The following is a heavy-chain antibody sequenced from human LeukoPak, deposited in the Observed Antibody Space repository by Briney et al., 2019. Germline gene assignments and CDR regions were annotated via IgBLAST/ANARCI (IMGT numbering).Heavy chain of an antibody. Sequence: PSQTLSLTCAVSGGSISSGGYSWSWIRQPPGKGLEWIGYIYYSGSTYYNPSLKSRVTISVDTSKNQFSLKLSSVTAADTAVYYCARHEVDPDGWAIGPRTSNWFDPWGQGTLVTVSS. V-gene: IGHV4-30-4*07. CDR3: ARHEVDPDGWAIGPRTSNWFDP. CDR1: GGSISSGGYS. J-gene: IGHJ5*02. D-gene: IGHD1-26*01. CDR2: IYYSGST.